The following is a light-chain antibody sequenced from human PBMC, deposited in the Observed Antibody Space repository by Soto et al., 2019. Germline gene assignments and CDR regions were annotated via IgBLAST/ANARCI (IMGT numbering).Light chain of an antibody. J-gene: IGLJ1*01. CDR3: SSTSRRSPYT. V-gene: IGLV2-14*03. Sequence: QSALTQPASVSGSPGQSLTISCTGTSNDVGAYNYVSWYQQQPGKAPKLIIYEVSHRSSGVSNRFSGSKSGNTASPTISAHHVEDAADYFCSSTSRRSPYTFATGTTLTVL. CDR1: SNDVGAYNY. CDR2: EVS.